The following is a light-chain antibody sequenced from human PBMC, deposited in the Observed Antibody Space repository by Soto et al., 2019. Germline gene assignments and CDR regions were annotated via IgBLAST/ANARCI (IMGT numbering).Light chain of an antibody. CDR1: RSISDW. V-gene: IGKV1-5*01. CDR2: DAS. J-gene: IGKJ5*01. Sequence: IQMTQSPSTLSGSVGDRVTITCRASRSISDWLAWYQQKPGKAPKLLIFDASSLKSGVPSRFSGNGSGTEFTLTISSLQPDDFATYYCQQYNTYSTFGQGTRLEIK. CDR3: QQYNTYST.